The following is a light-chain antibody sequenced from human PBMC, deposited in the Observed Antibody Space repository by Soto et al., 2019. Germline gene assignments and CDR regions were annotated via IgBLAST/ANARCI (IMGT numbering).Light chain of an antibody. CDR1: QSISSW. J-gene: IGKJ2*01. Sequence: DIQMTQSPSTLSASVGDRVTITCRASQSISSWLAWYQQKQGKAPKLLIYKASSLESGVPSRFSGSGSGTEFTLTISSLQPDDFATYYCQQYNSYSCTFGQGTKLEIK. CDR3: QQYNSYSCT. V-gene: IGKV1-5*03. CDR2: KAS.